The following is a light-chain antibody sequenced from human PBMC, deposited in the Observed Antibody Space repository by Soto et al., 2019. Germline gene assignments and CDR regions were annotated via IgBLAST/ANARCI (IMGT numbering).Light chain of an antibody. Sequence: EIVLTQSPATLSLSPGERATLSCRASQSVSSYLAWYQQKPGQAPRLLIYGASKRATGTPDRFIGSGSGTDFTLTISRLEPEDFAVYYCQYYDKLAKAITFGQRTRLEIK. CDR2: GAS. CDR3: QYYDKLAKAIT. V-gene: IGKV3-11*01. J-gene: IGKJ5*01. CDR1: QSVSSY.